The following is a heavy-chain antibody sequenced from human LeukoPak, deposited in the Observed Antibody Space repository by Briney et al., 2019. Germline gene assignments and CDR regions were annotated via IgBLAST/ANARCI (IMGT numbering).Heavy chain of an antibody. D-gene: IGHD6-13*01. V-gene: IGHV3-9*01. CDR1: GFTFEDYA. CDR3: AKAAIAAAGYGPGGFDY. J-gene: IGHJ4*02. Sequence: GGSLRLSCAASGFTFEDYAMHWVRQAPGKGLEWVSGISWNSGSIGYADSVKGRFTISRDNAKNSLYLQMNSLRAEDTALYYCAKAAIAAAGYGPGGFDYWGQGTLVTVSS. CDR2: ISWNSGSI.